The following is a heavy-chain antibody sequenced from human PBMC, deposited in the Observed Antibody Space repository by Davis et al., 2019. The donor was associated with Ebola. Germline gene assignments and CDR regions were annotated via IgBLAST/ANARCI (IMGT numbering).Heavy chain of an antibody. Sequence: AASVKVSCKASGYTFTSYAMHWVRQAPGQRLEWMGWINAGNGNTKYSQKFQGRVTITRDTSASTAYMELSSLRSEDTAVYYCARDRKSSPIASYYYYGMDVWGQGTTVTVSS. CDR3: ARDRKSSPIASYYYYGMDV. V-gene: IGHV1-3*01. CDR2: INAGNGNT. J-gene: IGHJ6*02. CDR1: GYTFTSYA. D-gene: IGHD6-13*01.